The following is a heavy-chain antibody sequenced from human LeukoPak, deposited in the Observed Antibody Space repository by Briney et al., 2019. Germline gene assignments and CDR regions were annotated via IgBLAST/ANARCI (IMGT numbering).Heavy chain of an antibody. CDR3: AKSPDPITIFGVVRE. CDR2: ISNDVAT. V-gene: IGHV3-66*01. CDR1: GFTVSSSF. J-gene: IGHJ4*02. Sequence: GGSLRLSCAASGFTVSSSFMSWVRQAPGKGLEWVSLISNDVATYYVDSVKGRFTISRDSSKNTLSLEMNSLRGEDTAVYYCAKSPDPITIFGVVREWGQGTLVTVSS. D-gene: IGHD3-3*01.